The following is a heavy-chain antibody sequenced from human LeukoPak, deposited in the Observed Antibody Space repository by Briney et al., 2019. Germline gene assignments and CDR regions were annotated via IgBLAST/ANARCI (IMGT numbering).Heavy chain of an antibody. J-gene: IGHJ4*02. CDR1: GGSISSSSYY. D-gene: IGHD3-10*01. Sequence: SETLSLTCTVSGGSISSSSYYWGWIRQPPGKGLEWIGSIYYSGSTYYNPSLKSRVTISVDTSKNQFSLKLSSVTAADTAVYYCVTHSMVRGFDCWGQGTLVTVSS. CDR3: VTHSMVRGFDC. V-gene: IGHV4-39*01. CDR2: IYYSGST.